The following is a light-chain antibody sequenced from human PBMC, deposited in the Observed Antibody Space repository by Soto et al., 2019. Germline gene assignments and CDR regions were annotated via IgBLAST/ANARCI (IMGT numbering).Light chain of an antibody. CDR2: GNS. Sequence: QPVLTQPPSVSGAPGQRVTISCTGSSSNIGAGYDVHWYQQLPGTAPKLLIYGNSNRPSGVPDRFSGSKSGTSASLAITGLQAEDEADYYCKSYDSSLCSWVFGGGTQL. CDR1: SSNIGAGYD. J-gene: IGLJ3*02. CDR3: KSYDSSLCSWV. V-gene: IGLV1-40*01.